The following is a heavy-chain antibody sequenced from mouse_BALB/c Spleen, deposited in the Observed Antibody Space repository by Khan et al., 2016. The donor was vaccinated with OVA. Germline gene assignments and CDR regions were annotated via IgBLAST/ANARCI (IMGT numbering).Heavy chain of an antibody. D-gene: IGHD2-14*01. CDR2: ISYSGIT. V-gene: IGHV3-1*02. CDR3: ARTDRIKY. J-gene: IGHJ2*01. CDR1: GYSIPSVYV. Sequence: SGPGLVKPSQSLSLTCTVTGYSIPSVYVWYLIRQFPANILELMGYISYSGITNYNPSLKIRISITRETSKNQFFKQMNSVTTEDTGTYKSARTDRIKYGGQGT.